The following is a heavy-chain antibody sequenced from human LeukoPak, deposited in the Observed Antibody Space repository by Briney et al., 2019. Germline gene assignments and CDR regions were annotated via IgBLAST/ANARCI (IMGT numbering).Heavy chain of an antibody. CDR2: ISPDGRNI. V-gene: IGHV3-74*01. Sequence: GGSLRLSCAASGFTLSDYWMNWVRQAPGKGPVWVSHISPDGRNIAYADSVKGRFTISRDSAKNTLYLQMNSLRVGDTAVYYCVRDAGGTTPYDCWGQGTLVTVSS. J-gene: IGHJ4*02. D-gene: IGHD1-7*01. CDR1: GFTLSDYW. CDR3: VRDAGGTTPYDC.